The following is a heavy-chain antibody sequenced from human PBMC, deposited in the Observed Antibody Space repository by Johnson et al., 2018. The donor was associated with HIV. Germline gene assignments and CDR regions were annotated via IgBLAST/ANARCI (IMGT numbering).Heavy chain of an antibody. CDR2: IWYDGSNT. CDR3: AKGSWGRAPYHDAFDI. J-gene: IGHJ3*02. CDR1: GFTFSSYV. V-gene: IGHV3-33*06. D-gene: IGHD2-2*01. Sequence: QVQLLESGGGVVQPGRSLRLSCAASGFTFSSYVMHWVRQAPGKGLEWVALIWYDGSNTYYADSVKGRLTISRDNSKNTLYMQMNSLRAEDTAVYYCAKGSWGRAPYHDAFDIWGQGTMVTVSS.